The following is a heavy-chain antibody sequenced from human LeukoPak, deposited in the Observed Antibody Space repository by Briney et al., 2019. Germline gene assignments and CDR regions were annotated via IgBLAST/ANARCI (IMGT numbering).Heavy chain of an antibody. CDR1: GFTFSSYS. J-gene: IGHJ4*02. V-gene: IGHV3-48*02. CDR2: ISSSSSTI. D-gene: IGHD6-19*01. Sequence: GGSLRLSCAASGFTFSSYSMTWVRQAPGKGLEWVSYISSSSSTIYYADSVKGRFTISRDNAKNSLYLQMNSLRDEDTAVYYCAKKQWLVTGSVDYWGQGTLVTVSS. CDR3: AKKQWLVTGSVDY.